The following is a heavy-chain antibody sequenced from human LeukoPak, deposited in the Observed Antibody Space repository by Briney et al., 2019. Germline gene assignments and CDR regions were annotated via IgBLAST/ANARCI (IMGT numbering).Heavy chain of an antibody. V-gene: IGHV3-66*03. D-gene: IGHD3/OR15-3a*01. CDR3: ARDRAANQDWVEFDP. CDR2: IRDSGEA. CDR1: GFRVSDYY. Sequence: GGSLRLSCAVSGFRVSDYYTSWVRQAPGKGLEWVGLIRDSGEAFYADFARGRFAISRDESENTLYLQMNSLRVEDTAVYFCARDRAANQDWVEFDPWGQGTPVIVSS. J-gene: IGHJ5*02.